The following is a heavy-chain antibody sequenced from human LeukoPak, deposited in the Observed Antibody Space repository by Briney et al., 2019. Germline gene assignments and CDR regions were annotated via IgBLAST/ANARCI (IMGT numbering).Heavy chain of an antibody. CDR1: GVTLSSYV. Sequence: SGGSLRLSCEASGVTLSSYVMRWVRQAPGKGPEWVSGIIGSGGGTYYADSVKGPFAISRDTSKNTLYLQRNSLRAEDTAVYYWVQEWPRGLAFDIWGQGTKVTVSS. J-gene: IGHJ3*02. D-gene: IGHD5-24*01. CDR2: IIGSGGGT. CDR3: VQEWPRGLAFDI. V-gene: IGHV3-23*01.